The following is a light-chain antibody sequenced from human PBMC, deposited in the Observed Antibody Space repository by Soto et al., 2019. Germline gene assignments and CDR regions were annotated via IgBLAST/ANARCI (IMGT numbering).Light chain of an antibody. CDR2: SNN. CDR3: SSHAGSSAFYV. Sequence: QSVLTQPPSASGTPGQRVTISCSGSSSNIGSNTVNWYQQLPGTAPKLLIYSNNQRPSGVPDRFSGSKSGTSASLAISGLQSEDEADYYCSSHAGSSAFYVFGTGTKVTVL. V-gene: IGLV1-44*01. CDR1: SSNIGSNT. J-gene: IGLJ1*01.